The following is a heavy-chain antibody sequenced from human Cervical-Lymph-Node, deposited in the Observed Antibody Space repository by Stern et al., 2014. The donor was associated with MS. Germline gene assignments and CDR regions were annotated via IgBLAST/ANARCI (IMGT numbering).Heavy chain of an antibody. CDR1: GYLFDDYW. J-gene: IGHJ4*02. Sequence: EMQLVESGAEVKKPGESLKISCEASGYLFDDYWIGWVRQMSGRGLELVAIIFPRDSNTRYSPSVQGQVTISADKSISTAYLHCSSLKAADPAMYYCARSPATPSGYDRFDYWGQGALVTVSS. CDR3: ARSPATPSGYDRFDY. V-gene: IGHV5-51*03. CDR2: IFPRDSNT. D-gene: IGHD5-12*01.